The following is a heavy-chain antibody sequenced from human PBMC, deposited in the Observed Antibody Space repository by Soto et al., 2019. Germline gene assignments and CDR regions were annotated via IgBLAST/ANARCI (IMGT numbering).Heavy chain of an antibody. CDR1: GFMFSAYW. CDR3: ARDFYGGYTYGPGDY. J-gene: IGHJ4*02. D-gene: IGHD5-18*01. Sequence: PGGSLRLSCAASGFMFSAYWMSWVRQGPGKGLEWVANIHGDGGKIYYVDSVKGRFTISRDNAKRSLYLQMNSLRAEDTAVYYCARDFYGGYTYGPGDYWGQGALVTVSS. V-gene: IGHV3-7*01. CDR2: IHGDGGKI.